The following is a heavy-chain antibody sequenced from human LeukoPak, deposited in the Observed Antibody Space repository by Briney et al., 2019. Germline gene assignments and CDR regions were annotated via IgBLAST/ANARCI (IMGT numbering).Heavy chain of an antibody. J-gene: IGHJ3*02. V-gene: IGHV4-4*07. D-gene: IGHD2-2*01. CDR2: IYTSGST. Sequence: KASETLSLTCTVSGGSISSYYWSWIRQPAGKGLEWIGRIYTSGSTNYKPSLKSRGTMSVDASKNQFSLKLSSVTAADTAVYYCARDLYCSSTSCSAYDAFDIWGQGTMVTVSS. CDR3: ARDLYCSSTSCSAYDAFDI. CDR1: GGSISSYY.